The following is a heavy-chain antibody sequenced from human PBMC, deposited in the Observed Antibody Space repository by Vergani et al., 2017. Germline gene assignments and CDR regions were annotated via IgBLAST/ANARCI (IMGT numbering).Heavy chain of an antibody. CDR2: VRYDGTNK. CDR1: GFTFSSYG. V-gene: IGHV3-30*02. D-gene: IGHD1-26*01. CDR3: AKGEGIVANWQGYYYNGMDV. Sequence: QVQLVESGGGVVQRGGSLRLSCAASGFTFSSYGMHWVRQAPGKGLGWVAFVRYDGTNKYYADSVKGRFTISRDNSKNTLYLQMNRLRAEDTAVYYCAKGEGIVANWQGYYYNGMDVWGQGTTVTVSS. J-gene: IGHJ6*02.